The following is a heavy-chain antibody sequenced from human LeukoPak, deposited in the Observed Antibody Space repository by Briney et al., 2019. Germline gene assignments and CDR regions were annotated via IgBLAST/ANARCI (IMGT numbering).Heavy chain of an antibody. Sequence: PSETLFLTCTVSGGSISNYYWSWIRQPPGKGLEWIGYIYYSGNTNYNPSLKSRVTISVDTSKNQFSLKLSSVTAADTAVYYCVRENYSSGWYGIIDYWGQGTLVTVSS. CDR2: IYYSGNT. V-gene: IGHV4-59*01. D-gene: IGHD6-19*01. J-gene: IGHJ4*02. CDR1: GGSISNYY. CDR3: VRENYSSGWYGIIDY.